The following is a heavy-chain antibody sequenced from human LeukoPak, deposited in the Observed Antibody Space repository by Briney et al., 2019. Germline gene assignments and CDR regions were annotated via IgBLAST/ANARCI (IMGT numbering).Heavy chain of an antibody. V-gene: IGHV4-30-4*08. CDR2: IYYSGST. J-gene: IGHJ3*02. Sequence: NTSQTLSLTCTVSGGSISSGDYYWSWIRQPPGKGLEWIGYIYYSGSTYYNPSLKSRVTISIDTSMNQFSLKLSSVTAADTAVYYCARGDYYDSSGYYRHHELDAFDIWGQGTMVTVSS. D-gene: IGHD3-22*01. CDR1: GGSISSGDYY. CDR3: ARGDYYDSSGYYRHHELDAFDI.